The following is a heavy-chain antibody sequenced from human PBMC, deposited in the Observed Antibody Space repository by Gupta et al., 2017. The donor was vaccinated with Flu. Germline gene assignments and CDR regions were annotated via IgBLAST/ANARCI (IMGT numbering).Heavy chain of an antibody. CDR3: ARDWFGYSSSSPFYYYYMDV. CDR1: GFTFSRYW. V-gene: IGHV3-7*01. Sequence: EGQLVESGGGLVQPGGSLRLSCAVSGFTFSRYWMTWVRQAPGKGLEWVANIKQDGSEKNYVDSVKGRFTISRDNAKNSLYLQMNSLRAEDTAVYYCARDWFGYSSSSPFYYYYMDVWGKGTTVTVSS. D-gene: IGHD6-6*01. CDR2: IKQDGSEK. J-gene: IGHJ6*03.